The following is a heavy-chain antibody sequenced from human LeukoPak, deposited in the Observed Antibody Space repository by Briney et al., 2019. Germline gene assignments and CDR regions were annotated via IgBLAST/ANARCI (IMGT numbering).Heavy chain of an antibody. D-gene: IGHD3-3*01. J-gene: IGHJ3*02. CDR1: GFIFDDHG. V-gene: IGHV3-9*01. CDR3: AKDTGSPADAITMEDNAFDI. Sequence: GGSLRLSCAASGFIFDDHGMHWVRQAPGKGLEWVSGISWSSGIIGYADSVKGRFTIFRDNAKNSLDLQMESLRAEDTAVYYCAKDTGSPADAITMEDNAFDIWGQGTMVTVSS. CDR2: ISWSSGII.